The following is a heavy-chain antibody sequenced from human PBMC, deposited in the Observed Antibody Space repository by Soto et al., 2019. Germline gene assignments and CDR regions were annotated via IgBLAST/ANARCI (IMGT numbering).Heavy chain of an antibody. D-gene: IGHD3-22*01. V-gene: IGHV1-24*01. J-gene: IGHJ4*01. CDR3: ATDNFLLHELYYDSLGCPFDY. Sequence: SVNVSCKVSGYTLTELSMHWVRQAPGKGLEWMGGFDPEDGETIYAQKFQGRVTMTEDTSTDTAYMELSSLRSEDTAVYYCATDNFLLHELYYDSLGCPFDYWG. CDR1: GYTLTELS. CDR2: FDPEDGET.